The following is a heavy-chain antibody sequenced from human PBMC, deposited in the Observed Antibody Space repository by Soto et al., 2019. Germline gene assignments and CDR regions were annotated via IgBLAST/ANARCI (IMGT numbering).Heavy chain of an antibody. CDR2: ISSNGGST. D-gene: IGHD7-27*01. CDR1: GFTFSSYA. V-gene: IGHV3-64D*06. CDR3: VRGLELGGDAFDI. Sequence: GGSLRLSCSASGFTFSSYAMHWVRQAPGKGLEYVSAISSNGGSTYYADSVKGRFTISRDNSKNTLYLQMSSLRAEDTAVYYSVRGLELGGDAFDIWGQGTMVTVSS. J-gene: IGHJ3*02.